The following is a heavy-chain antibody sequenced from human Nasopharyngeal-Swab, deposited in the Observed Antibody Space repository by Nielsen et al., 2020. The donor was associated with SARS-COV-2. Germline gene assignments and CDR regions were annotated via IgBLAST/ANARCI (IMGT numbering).Heavy chain of an antibody. J-gene: IGHJ4*02. CDR2: ISSSGSTI. CDR1: GFTFSSYS. Sequence: GESLKISCAASGFTFSSYSMNWVRQAPGKGLEWVSYISSSGSTIYYADSVKGRFTISRDNAKNSLYLQMNSLRAEDTAVYYCARDVGLGIRPAANWGQGTLVTVSS. CDR3: ARDVGLGIRPAAN. V-gene: IGHV3-48*04. D-gene: IGHD6-13*01.